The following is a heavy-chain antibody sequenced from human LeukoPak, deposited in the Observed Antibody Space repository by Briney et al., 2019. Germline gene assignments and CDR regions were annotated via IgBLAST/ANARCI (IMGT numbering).Heavy chain of an antibody. Sequence: ASVKVSCKASGYTFTNYDISWVRQAPGQGLEWMGSINNYNGNTHYAQNVLGRVTMTTDTSTGTAYMELGSLTSDDTAVYYCARVVGGTTTYYHMDVWGKGTTVTVSS. D-gene: IGHD1-26*01. V-gene: IGHV1-18*01. CDR3: ARVVGGTTTYYHMDV. CDR1: GYTFTNYD. CDR2: INNYNGNT. J-gene: IGHJ6*03.